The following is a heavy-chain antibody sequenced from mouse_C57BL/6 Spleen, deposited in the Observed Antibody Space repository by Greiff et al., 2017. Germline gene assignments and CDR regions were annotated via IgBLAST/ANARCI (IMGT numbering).Heavy chain of an antibody. CDR3: TRARYYDYDGGYFDV. CDR2: ISSGGDYI. V-gene: IGHV5-9-1*02. D-gene: IGHD2-4*01. Sequence: VQGVESGEGLVKPGGSLKLSCAASGFTFSSYAMSWVRQTPEKRLEWVAYISSGGDYIYYADTVKGRFTISRDNARNTLYLQMSSLKSEDTAMYYCTRARYYDYDGGYFDVWGTGTTVTVSS. CDR1: GFTFSSYA. J-gene: IGHJ1*03.